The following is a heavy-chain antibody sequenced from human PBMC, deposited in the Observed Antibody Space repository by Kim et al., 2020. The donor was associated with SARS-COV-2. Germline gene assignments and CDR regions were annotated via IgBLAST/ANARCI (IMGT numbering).Heavy chain of an antibody. J-gene: IGHJ4*02. CDR3: VIFYGDNEKLDF. D-gene: IGHD4-17*01. Sequence: ASVKVSCKASASGDSFGKYGINWVRQAPGQGPEWMGWISVYNGNAMYAEKFQGRVTMTTGTPTSTVYMDLRSLRFDDTAVYYCVIFYGDNEKLDFWGQGTPVTVSS. V-gene: IGHV1-18*04. CDR1: GDSFGKYG. CDR2: ISVYNGNA.